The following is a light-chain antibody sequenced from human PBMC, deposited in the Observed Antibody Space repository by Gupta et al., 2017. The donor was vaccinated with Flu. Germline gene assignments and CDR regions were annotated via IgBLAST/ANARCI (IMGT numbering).Light chain of an antibody. J-gene: IGKJ4*01. CDR2: AAS. CDR1: PDISSW. V-gene: IGKV1-12*01. Sequence: IQMLQIPSSVSASVGDRVTITWRASPDISSWLVWYQQKPGNAPKLLIYAASSVQSGVPSRFSGSGCGTDFTLTIRILQPEDFATYYCQQADSFPLTFGGGTKVEI. CDR3: QQADSFPLT.